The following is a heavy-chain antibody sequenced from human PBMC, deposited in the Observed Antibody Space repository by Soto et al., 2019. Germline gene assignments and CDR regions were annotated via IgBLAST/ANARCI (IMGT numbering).Heavy chain of an antibody. J-gene: IGHJ4*02. Sequence: PSEPLSLTCTVYGGSMNSHFWSWIRQPAGKGLEWIGHVHISGLTTYNPSLRSRVTLSLDPPKNQLSLKLTSVTAADTVVYYCARINGGSPDFWGQGTLVTVSS. CDR3: ARINGGSPDF. D-gene: IGHD2-15*01. CDR1: GGSMNSHF. V-gene: IGHV4-59*10. CDR2: VHISGLT.